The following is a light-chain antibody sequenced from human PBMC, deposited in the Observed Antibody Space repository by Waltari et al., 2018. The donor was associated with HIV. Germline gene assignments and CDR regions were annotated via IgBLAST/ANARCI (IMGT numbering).Light chain of an antibody. V-gene: IGLV2-14*01. J-gene: IGLJ1*01. CDR1: PTDPDPYSY. Sequence: QSALTPPASVSGSPGPSLTIPCNATPTDPDPYSYFSWSPHLPGEVPQLLLYDVFNRPSGISVRFSGSRSGGAASLTISRLQTDDDGDYFCSSFTRMGGVFGPGT. CDR3: SSFTRMGGV. CDR2: DVF.